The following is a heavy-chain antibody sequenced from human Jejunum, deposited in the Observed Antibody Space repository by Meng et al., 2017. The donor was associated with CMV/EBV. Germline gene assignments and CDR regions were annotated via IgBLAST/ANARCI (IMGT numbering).Heavy chain of an antibody. D-gene: IGHD2-15*01. Sequence: GFTFRGDWMHWVRQAPGKGLMFVSRINGDGTSSGYADSVKGRFTISRDNANNMLYLQLDSLRAEDTAVYYCVTNVYCSGGGCRNYWGQGTLVTVSS. CDR2: INGDGTSS. J-gene: IGHJ4*02. CDR1: GFTFRGDW. V-gene: IGHV3-74*01. CDR3: VTNVYCSGGGCRNY.